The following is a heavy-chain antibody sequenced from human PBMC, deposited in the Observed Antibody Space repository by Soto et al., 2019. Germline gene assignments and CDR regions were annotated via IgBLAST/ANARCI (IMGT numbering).Heavy chain of an antibody. CDR1: GGTFSSYA. CDR3: ARERLGYCSGGSCYWFDP. CDR2: IIPIFGTA. D-gene: IGHD2-15*01. V-gene: IGHV1-69*01. Sequence: QVQLVQSGAEVKKPGSSVKVSCKASGGTFSSYAISWVRQAPGQGLEWMGGIIPIFGTANYAQKFQGRVTITADESTSTAYMALSSLRSEDTAVYYCARERLGYCSGGSCYWFDPWGQGTLVTVSS. J-gene: IGHJ5*02.